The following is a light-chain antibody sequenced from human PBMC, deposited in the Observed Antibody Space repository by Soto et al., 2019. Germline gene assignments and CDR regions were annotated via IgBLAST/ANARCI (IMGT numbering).Light chain of an antibody. CDR2: ATS. J-gene: IGKJ4*01. Sequence: EIVVTQSPATLSVSPGERATLSCRASQSVGNNFAWYQQKPGQAPRLLIFATSTRATGVPARFSGSGSGTDFTLTISSLQSEDFAVYYCQRYGDWPFTFGGGAKVEIE. CDR3: QRYGDWPFT. V-gene: IGKV3-15*01. CDR1: QSVGNN.